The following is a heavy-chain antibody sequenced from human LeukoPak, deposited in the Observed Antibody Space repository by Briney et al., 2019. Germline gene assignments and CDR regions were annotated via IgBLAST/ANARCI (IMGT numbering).Heavy chain of an antibody. CDR2: INPSGGST. J-gene: IGHJ4*02. D-gene: IGHD2-15*01. V-gene: IGHV1-46*01. CDR3: ARDLAVAAMGGDY. Sequence: ASVKVSCKASGYTFTSYHMHWVRQAPGQGLEWMGIINPSGGSTNYAQKFQGRVTMTRDMSTSTVYMELSSLRSEDTAVYYCARDLAVAAMGGDYWGQGTLVTVSS. CDR1: GYTFTSYH.